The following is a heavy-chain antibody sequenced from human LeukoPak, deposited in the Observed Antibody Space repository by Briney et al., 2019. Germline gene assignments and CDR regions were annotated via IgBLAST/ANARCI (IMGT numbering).Heavy chain of an antibody. V-gene: IGHV1-8*01. CDR3: ARVRALIAVAGSWFDP. D-gene: IGHD6-19*01. CDR2: MNPNSGNT. J-gene: IGHJ5*02. Sequence: ASVKVSCKASGYTFTSYDINWVRQATGQGLEWMGWMNPNSGNTGYAQKFQGRVTMTRNTSISTAYMELSSLRSEDTAVYYRARVRALIAVAGSWFDPWGQGTLVTVSS. CDR1: GYTFTSYD.